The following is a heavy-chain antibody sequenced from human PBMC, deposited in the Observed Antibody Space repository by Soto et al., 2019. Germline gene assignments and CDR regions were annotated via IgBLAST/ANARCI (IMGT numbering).Heavy chain of an antibody. CDR2: ISADGTKR. CDR1: GFTFSNFG. V-gene: IGHV3-30*18. D-gene: IGHD1-26*01. CDR3: AKDLRQGASGATVYGMDV. J-gene: IGHJ6*02. Sequence: QVQLVESGGDVVQPGASLRLSCAASGFTFSNFGMHWVRQAPGKGLEWVALISADGTKRFFADCVKGRLTIFRDNSKNRVNLPMSSLKTDDTAVYYCAKDLRQGASGATVYGMDVWGHGTTIAVSS.